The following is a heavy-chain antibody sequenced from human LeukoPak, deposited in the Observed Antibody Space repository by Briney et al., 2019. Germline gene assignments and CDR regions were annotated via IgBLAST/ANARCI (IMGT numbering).Heavy chain of an antibody. Sequence: GGSLRLSCAASHFTFTNRWMNWVSQAPGKGLEWVGRIASNTDGGTTDYAAPVKGRFTISRDDSKNALYLQMNSLKTEDTALYYCTTRTTTTIYWGQGTLVTVSS. CDR2: IASNTDGGTT. V-gene: IGHV3-15*07. CDR3: TTRTTTTIY. CDR1: HFTFTNRW. D-gene: IGHD1-7*01. J-gene: IGHJ4*02.